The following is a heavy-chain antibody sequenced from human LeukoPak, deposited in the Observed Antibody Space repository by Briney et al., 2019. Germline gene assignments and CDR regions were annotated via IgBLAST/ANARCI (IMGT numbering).Heavy chain of an antibody. CDR2: IYPGDSDT. CDR3: ARHGAVAGTEDYYYGMDV. D-gene: IGHD6-19*01. Sequence: GESLKISCKGSRYSFTSYWIGWVRQMPGKGLEWMGIIYPGDSDTRYSPSFQGQVTISADKSISTAYLQWSSLKASDTAMYYCARHGAVAGTEDYYYGMDVWGQGTTVTVSS. CDR1: RYSFTSYW. J-gene: IGHJ6*02. V-gene: IGHV5-51*01.